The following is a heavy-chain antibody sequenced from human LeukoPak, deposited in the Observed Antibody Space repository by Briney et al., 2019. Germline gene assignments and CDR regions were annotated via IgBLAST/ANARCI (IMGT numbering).Heavy chain of an antibody. D-gene: IGHD1-26*01. Sequence: SETLSLTCTVSGGSISSYYWSWIRQPAGKGLEWIGRIYSSGSTNYNPSPKSRVTMSVDTSKNQFSLKMTSVTAADTAVYYCARTSISGTYDYWGQGTLVTVSS. CDR3: ARTSISGTYDY. J-gene: IGHJ4*02. V-gene: IGHV4-4*07. CDR2: IYSSGST. CDR1: GGSISSYY.